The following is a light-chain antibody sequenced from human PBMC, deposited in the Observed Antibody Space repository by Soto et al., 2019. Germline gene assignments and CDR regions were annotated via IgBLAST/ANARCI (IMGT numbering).Light chain of an antibody. CDR3: RSSERRLSDYV. CDR1: SSNIGGNS. CDR2: DDN. V-gene: IGLV1-51*01. J-gene: IGLJ1*01. Sequence: QSVLTQPPSVSAAPGQKVTISCSGISSNIGGNSVSWYQQLPGTAPKRLIYDDNKRPSGIPDRFSGSKSGTSATLGITGFQTGDEAEDYCRSSERRLSDYVFGNGTKVTV.